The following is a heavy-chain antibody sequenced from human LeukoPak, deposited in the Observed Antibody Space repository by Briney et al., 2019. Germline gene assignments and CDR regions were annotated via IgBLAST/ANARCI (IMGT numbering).Heavy chain of an antibody. CDR2: ISSNSDTI. Sequence: PGGSLRLSCAASGFTLGDYDIHWVRQAPGKGPEWVSSISSNSDTIAYAEPVKGRFTVSRDNAKNSLYLQMNSLRAEDTAVYYCALLRAILTGSSFDYWGQGTLVTVSS. D-gene: IGHD3-9*01. J-gene: IGHJ4*02. CDR1: GFTLGDYD. V-gene: IGHV3-9*01. CDR3: ALLRAILTGSSFDY.